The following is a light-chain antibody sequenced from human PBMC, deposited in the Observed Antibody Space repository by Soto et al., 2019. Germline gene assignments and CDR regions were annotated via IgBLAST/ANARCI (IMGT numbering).Light chain of an antibody. CDR2: TNE. CDR1: SSSIGSNY. Sequence: QSVLTQPPSASGTPGQRVTISCAGGSSSIGSNYVYWYQQLPGTAPELLIYTNEQRPSGVPDRFSGSKSGTSASLAISGLRSEDEADYYCAAWDSSLSGWVFGGGTKLTVL. J-gene: IGLJ3*02. CDR3: AAWDSSLSGWV. V-gene: IGLV1-47*02.